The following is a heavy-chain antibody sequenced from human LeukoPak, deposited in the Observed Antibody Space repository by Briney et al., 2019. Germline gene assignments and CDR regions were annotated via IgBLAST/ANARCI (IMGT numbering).Heavy chain of an antibody. CDR3: ARGVGYCSSIGCNIFAY. D-gene: IGHD2-2*01. CDR2: IYPDDSDT. Sequence: GESLKISCKGSGYRFTNYWIGWVRQMPGKGLEWMGIIYPDDSDTRYSPSFQGQVTISADKSISTAYLQWSSLKASDTAMYYCARGVGYCSSIGCNIFAYWGQGTLVTVSS. CDR1: GYRFTNYW. J-gene: IGHJ4*02. V-gene: IGHV5-51*01.